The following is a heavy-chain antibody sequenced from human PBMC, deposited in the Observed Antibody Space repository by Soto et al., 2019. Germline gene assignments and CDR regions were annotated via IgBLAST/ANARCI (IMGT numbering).Heavy chain of an antibody. CDR2: ISPYNLNT. CDR1: GYSFTSYG. Sequence: QVQLVQSGAEVKKPGASVKVSCKASGYSFTSYGISWVRQAPGQGLEWLGWISPYNLNTNNAQKLQGRVTISADTSTNTAYMELRSLRSDDTAVYYCARGRGSASYYFNWGQGTLVTVSS. D-gene: IGHD3-10*01. CDR3: ARGRGSASYYFN. J-gene: IGHJ4*02. V-gene: IGHV1-18*01.